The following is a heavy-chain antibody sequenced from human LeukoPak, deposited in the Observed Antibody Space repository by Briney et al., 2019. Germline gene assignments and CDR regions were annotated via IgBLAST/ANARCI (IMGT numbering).Heavy chain of an antibody. J-gene: IGHJ5*02. Sequence: SETLSLTCIVSGGSISSYYWSWIRQPPGKGLEWIGYIYYSGSTNYNPSLKSRVTISVDTSKNQFSLKLSSVTAADTAVYYCARGQPEEQWLVVGNWFDPWGQGTLVTVSS. CDR1: GGSISSYY. V-gene: IGHV4-59*01. CDR3: ARGQPEEQWLVVGNWFDP. D-gene: IGHD6-19*01. CDR2: IYYSGST.